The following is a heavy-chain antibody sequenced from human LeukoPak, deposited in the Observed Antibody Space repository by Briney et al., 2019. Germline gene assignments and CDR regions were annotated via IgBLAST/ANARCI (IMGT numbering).Heavy chain of an antibody. V-gene: IGHV3-20*04. CDR1: GLAFDDYG. CDR2: INWNGGTT. J-gene: IGHJ4*02. D-gene: IGHD1-26*01. CDR3: ARNSGANVYTYSFQY. Sequence: GGSLRLSCVASGLAFDDYGMSWVRQAPGKGLEWVSGINWNGGTTTYADSVKGRFTISRDNAKNSLYLQMNSLRVEDTAFYYCARNSGANVYTYSFQYWGRGTLVTVSS.